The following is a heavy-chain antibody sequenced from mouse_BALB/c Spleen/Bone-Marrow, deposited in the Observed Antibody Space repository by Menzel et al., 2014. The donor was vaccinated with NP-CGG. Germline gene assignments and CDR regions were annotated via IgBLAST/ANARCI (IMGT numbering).Heavy chain of an antibody. D-gene: IGHD2-2*01. CDR2: ISSGSSTI. V-gene: IGHV5-17*02. Sequence: DVKLVESGGDLVKPGGSLKLSCAASGFTFSSFGMHWVRQAPEKGLEWVAYISSGSSTIYYADTVKGRFTISRDNPKNTLFLQMTSLRSEDTAMYYCARSSYGYDRQAYFFDYWGQGTTLTVSP. CDR1: GFTFSSFG. CDR3: ARSSYGYDRQAYFFDY. J-gene: IGHJ2*01.